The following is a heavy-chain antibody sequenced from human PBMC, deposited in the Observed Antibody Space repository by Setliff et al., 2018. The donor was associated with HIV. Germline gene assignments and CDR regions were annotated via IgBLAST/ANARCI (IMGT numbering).Heavy chain of an antibody. CDR2: IYHSGST. CDR1: GYSISSGYY. J-gene: IGHJ4*02. D-gene: IGHD3-9*01. V-gene: IGHV4-38-2*02. Sequence: SETLSLTCTVSGYSISSGYYWGWIRQPPGKGLEWIGSIYHSGSTYYNPSLKSRVTISIDTSKNQFSLNLTSVTAADTAVYYCASSKGRLVIPAFDYWGQGTLVTVSS. CDR3: ASSKGRLVIPAFDY.